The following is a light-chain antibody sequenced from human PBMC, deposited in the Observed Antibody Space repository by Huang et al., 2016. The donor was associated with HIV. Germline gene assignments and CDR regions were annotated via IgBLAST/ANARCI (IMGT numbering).Light chain of an antibody. Sequence: EILLTQSPDNLSLSPGERATLSCRASQSVNNNYLAWYQQKPGQAPRLLIYRASTRATGLPHRFCGSGSGTDFTLTSSRLGPDDFAVYYCQQFGSSPPYSFGQGTKLEIK. CDR3: QQFGSSPPYS. V-gene: IGKV3-20*01. J-gene: IGKJ2*03. CDR1: QSVNNNY. CDR2: RAS.